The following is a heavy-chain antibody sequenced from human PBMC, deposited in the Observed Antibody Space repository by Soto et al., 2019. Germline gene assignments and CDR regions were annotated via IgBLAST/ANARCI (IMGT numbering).Heavy chain of an antibody. Sequence: ASVKVSCKASGGTFSSYAISWVRQAPGQGLEWVGGIIPIFGTTKHAQKFQGRVTSTADESTSTVYMELSRLTSEDTALYYCARNNYYDSSGYYYFDYWGQGTPVTVSS. CDR1: GGTFSSYA. J-gene: IGHJ4*02. CDR2: IIPIFGTT. CDR3: ARNNYYDSSGYYYFDY. D-gene: IGHD3-22*01. V-gene: IGHV1-69*13.